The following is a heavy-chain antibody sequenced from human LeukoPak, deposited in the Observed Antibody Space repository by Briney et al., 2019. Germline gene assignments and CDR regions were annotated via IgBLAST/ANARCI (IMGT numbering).Heavy chain of an antibody. CDR1: GGSISSYY. CDR3: ARDKPLYCSSTSCYSYWFDS. V-gene: IGHV4-4*07. D-gene: IGHD2-2*01. Sequence: SETLSLTCTVSGGSISSYYWSWIRQPAGKGLEWIGRIYTSGSTNYNPSLKSRVTMSVGTSKNQFSLKLSSVTAADTAVYYCARDKPLYCSSTSCYSYWFDSWGQGTLVTVSS. J-gene: IGHJ5*01. CDR2: IYTSGST.